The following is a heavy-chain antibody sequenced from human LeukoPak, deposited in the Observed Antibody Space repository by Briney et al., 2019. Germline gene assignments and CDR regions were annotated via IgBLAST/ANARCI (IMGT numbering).Heavy chain of an antibody. CDR2: IKQDGTEK. CDR1: GFTFTTYW. Sequence: PGESLRLSCAASGFTFTTYWMGWVRQAPGKGLEWVANIKQDGTEKYYVDSVKGRFTISRDNAKNSLYLQMNSLRAEDTAVYYRARGGNNYYYYMDVWGKGTTVTVS. CDR3: ARGGNNYYYYMDV. J-gene: IGHJ6*03. D-gene: IGHD1/OR15-1a*01. V-gene: IGHV3-7*01.